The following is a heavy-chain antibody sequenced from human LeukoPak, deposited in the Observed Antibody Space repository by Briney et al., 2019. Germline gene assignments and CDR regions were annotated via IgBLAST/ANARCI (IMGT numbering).Heavy chain of an antibody. CDR3: ARVPAAIFHYYYGMDV. D-gene: IGHD2-2*01. CDR2: ISWNSGSI. J-gene: IGHJ6*02. V-gene: IGHV3-9*01. CDR1: GFTFDDYA. Sequence: GGSLRLSCAASGFTFDDYAMQWVRQAPGRGLEWVSGISWNSGSIGYADSVKGRFTISRDNAKNSLYLQMNSLRAEDTALYYCARVPAAIFHYYYGMDVWGQGTTVTVSS.